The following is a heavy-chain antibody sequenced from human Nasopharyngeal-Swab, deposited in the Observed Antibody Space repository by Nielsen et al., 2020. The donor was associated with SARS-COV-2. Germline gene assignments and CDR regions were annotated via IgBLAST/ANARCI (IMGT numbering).Heavy chain of an antibody. CDR1: GFTFSSYS. D-gene: IGHD3-10*01. V-gene: IGHV3-21*06. CDR2: ISTSSSYI. J-gene: IGHJ4*02. Sequence: GGSLRLSCAASGFTFSSYSMNWVRQAPGKGLEWVSSISTSSSYIYYADSVKGRFTISRDNAKNSLYLQMNSLRAEYTAVYYCAREEGYGSGSYSGYWGQGTLVTVSS. CDR3: AREEGYGSGSYSGY.